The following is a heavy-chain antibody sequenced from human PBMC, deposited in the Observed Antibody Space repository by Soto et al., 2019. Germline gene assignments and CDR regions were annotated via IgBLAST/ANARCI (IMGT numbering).Heavy chain of an antibody. D-gene: IGHD2-2*01. CDR3: AREVPAAIGRFDP. CDR1: GFTVSSNY. Sequence: EVQLVESGGGLIQPGGSLRLSCAASGFTVSSNYMSWVRQAPGKGLEWVSVIYSSGNTYYADSVKGRFTISRDNSKNTLKLQMNGLRAEDTAVYYCAREVPAAIGRFDPWGQGTLVTVSS. CDR2: IYSSGNT. J-gene: IGHJ5*02. V-gene: IGHV3-53*01.